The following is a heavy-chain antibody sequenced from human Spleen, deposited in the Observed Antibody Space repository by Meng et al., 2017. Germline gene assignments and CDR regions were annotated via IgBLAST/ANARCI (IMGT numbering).Heavy chain of an antibody. CDR3: TVYITGHM. CDR2: IVTKTKNYAT. CDR1: GSIISGSD. J-gene: IGHJ3*02. V-gene: IGHV3-73*02. D-gene: IGHD6-19*01. Sequence: GRLGGSGGGFVQPGGSLKPSCAASGSIISGSDIHWVRQASGKGLEWVGRIVTKTKNYATAYAASVKGRFTISRDDSVNTGYLQMNSLRSEDTALYYCTVYITGHMWGRGTMVTVSS.